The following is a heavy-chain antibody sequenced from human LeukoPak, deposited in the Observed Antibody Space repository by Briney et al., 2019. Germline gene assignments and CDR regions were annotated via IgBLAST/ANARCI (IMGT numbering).Heavy chain of an antibody. Sequence: GGSLTPFWAASGFTLTGSAIHWVRQSSGKGLEWVGQIDKKDKGYATATAYAASVRGRFTISRDDSINTAYLQMKSLKTEDTALYYCTRDSGTYNWFDPWGQGTLVTVSS. CDR3: TRDSGTYNWFDP. J-gene: IGHJ5*02. CDR2: IDKKDKGYATAT. D-gene: IGHD1-26*01. CDR1: GFTLTGSA. V-gene: IGHV3-73*01.